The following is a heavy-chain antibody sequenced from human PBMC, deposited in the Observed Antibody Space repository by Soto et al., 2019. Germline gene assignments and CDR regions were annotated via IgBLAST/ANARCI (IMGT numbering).Heavy chain of an antibody. D-gene: IGHD7-27*01. CDR2: IYYTGST. Sequence: QVHLQEPGPGLVKPSETLSLTCTVSDGSINNHYWSWIRQPPGRGLEWSGYIYYTGSTNYNPSLKSRVTMSVDTSKNQFSLNLTSLTAADTAIYYCARANWYSEYWGQGTLVTVSS. CDR3: ARANWYSEY. V-gene: IGHV4-59*11. J-gene: IGHJ4*02. CDR1: DGSINNHY.